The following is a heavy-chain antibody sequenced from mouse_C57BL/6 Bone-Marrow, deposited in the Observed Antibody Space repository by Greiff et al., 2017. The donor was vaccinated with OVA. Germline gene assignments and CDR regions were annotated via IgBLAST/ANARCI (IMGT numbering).Heavy chain of an antibody. CDR3: AREGDYPFAY. CDR1: GYSITSGYY. J-gene: IGHJ3*01. Sequence: DVKLQESGPGLVKPSQSLSLTCSVTGYSITSGYYWNWIRQFPGNKLEWMGYISYDGSNNYNPSLKNRISITRDTSKNQFFLKLNSVTTEDTATYYCAREGDYPFAYWGQGTLVTVSA. V-gene: IGHV3-6*01. CDR2: ISYDGSN. D-gene: IGHD2-4*01.